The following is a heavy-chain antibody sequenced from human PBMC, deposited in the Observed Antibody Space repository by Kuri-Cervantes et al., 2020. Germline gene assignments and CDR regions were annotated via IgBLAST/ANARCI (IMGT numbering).Heavy chain of an antibody. CDR2: IYHSGST. V-gene: IGHV4-38-2*01. Sequence: SQTLSLTCAVSGYSISSGYYWGWIRQPPGKGLEWIGSIYHSGSTYYNPSLKSRVTISVDTSKNQFSLKLSSVTAADTAVYYCAGAMIVVVIIEDAFDIWGQGTMVTVSS. D-gene: IGHD3-22*01. CDR3: AGAMIVVVIIEDAFDI. CDR1: GYSISSGYY. J-gene: IGHJ3*02.